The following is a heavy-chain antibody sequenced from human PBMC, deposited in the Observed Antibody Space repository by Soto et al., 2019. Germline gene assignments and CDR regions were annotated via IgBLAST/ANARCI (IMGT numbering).Heavy chain of an antibody. Sequence: QITLKESGPTLVEPTQTLTLTCTFSGFSLSGSGVGVAWLRQPPGEALEWLTLIFWADDKQYSLSLRGRLAIAKDTSKSQAVLKRTNMQPVDTATYLWARFLYSGSFYYFNFWCQGARVSVPS. J-gene: IGHJ4*02. CDR2: IFWADDK. V-gene: IGHV2-5*02. D-gene: IGHD2-21*01. CDR1: GFSLSGSGVG. CDR3: ARFLYSGSFYYFNF.